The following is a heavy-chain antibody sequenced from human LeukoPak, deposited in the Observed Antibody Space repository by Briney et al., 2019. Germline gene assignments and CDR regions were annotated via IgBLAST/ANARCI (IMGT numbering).Heavy chain of an antibody. CDR1: GFTFSRYW. CDR3: ITDFALIVDSGKFDY. D-gene: IGHD3-10*01. V-gene: IGHV3-15*07. Sequence: GGSLRLSCAASGFTFSRYWMHWVRQAPGKGLEWVGRIKSKTDGGTTDYAAPVKGRFTISRDDSKNTLYMQMNSLRTEDTAVYYCITDFALIVDSGKFDYWGQGTLVTVSS. J-gene: IGHJ4*02. CDR2: IKSKTDGGTT.